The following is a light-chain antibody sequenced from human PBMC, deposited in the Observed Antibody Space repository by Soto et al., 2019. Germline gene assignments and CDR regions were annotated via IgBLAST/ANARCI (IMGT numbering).Light chain of an antibody. J-gene: IGLJ1*01. CDR2: DVS. CDR3: SSYTSGSTTHYV. Sequence: QSVLTQPASVSGSPGQSITISCTGTSSDVGGYNYVSWYQQHPGKAPKLMIYDVSNRPSGVSNRFSGSKSGNTASLTISGLQAEDEADYYCSSYTSGSTTHYVFGTGTKVTVL. V-gene: IGLV2-14*01. CDR1: SSDVGGYNY.